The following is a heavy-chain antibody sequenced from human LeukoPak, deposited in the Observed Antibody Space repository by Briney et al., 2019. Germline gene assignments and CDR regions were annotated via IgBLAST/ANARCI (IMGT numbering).Heavy chain of an antibody. Sequence: SETLSLTCTVSGGSIISSTYYWGWIRQPPGKGLEWIGTINYSGSTYYNPSLKSRVTISIDTSKHQFSLKLSSVTAADTAMYYCARREVGATFDYWGQGTLVTVSS. D-gene: IGHD1-26*01. CDR3: ARREVGATFDY. J-gene: IGHJ4*02. CDR1: GGSIISSTYY. V-gene: IGHV4-39*01. CDR2: INYSGST.